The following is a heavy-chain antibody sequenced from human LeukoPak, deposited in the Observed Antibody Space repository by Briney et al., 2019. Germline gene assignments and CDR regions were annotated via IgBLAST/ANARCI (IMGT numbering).Heavy chain of an antibody. J-gene: IGHJ3*02. D-gene: IGHD4-23*01. CDR3: AKLSTLVTRPSDAFDI. V-gene: IGHV3-30*02. Sequence: GSLRLSCAASGFTFSSYGMHWVRQAPGKGLEWVAFIRYDGSNKYYADSMKGRFTISRDNSKNTLYLQMNSLRAEDTAVYYCAKLSTLVTRPSDAFDIWGQGTMVTVSS. CDR2: IRYDGSNK. CDR1: GFTFSSYG.